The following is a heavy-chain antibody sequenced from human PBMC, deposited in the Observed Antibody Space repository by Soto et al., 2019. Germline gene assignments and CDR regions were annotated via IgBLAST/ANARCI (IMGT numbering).Heavy chain of an antibody. CDR2: IYYSGST. D-gene: IGHD5-12*01. CDR3: AREEGGGYDHRWFDP. J-gene: IGHJ5*02. V-gene: IGHV4-31*03. Sequence: QVQLQESGPGPVKPSQTLSLTCTVSGGSISSGGYYWSWIRQHPGKGLEWIGYIYYSGSTYYNPSLKSRVTISVDTSKNQFSLKLSSVTAADTAVYYCAREEGGGYDHRWFDPWGQGTLVTVSS. CDR1: GGSISSGGYY.